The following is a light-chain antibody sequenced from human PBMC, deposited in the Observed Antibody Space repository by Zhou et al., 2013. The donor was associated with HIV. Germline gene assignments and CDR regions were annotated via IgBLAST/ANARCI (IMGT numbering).Light chain of an antibody. CDR1: QSVSDN. Sequence: ERVLTQSPASLSVSPGERVTLSCRASQSVSDNLAWYQQRPGQAPRLLIDTASNRATGVPDRFSGSGSGTDFTLTISRLEPEDFAVYYCQQYGGPSITFGQGTRL. CDR3: QQYGGPSIT. CDR2: TAS. J-gene: IGKJ5*01. V-gene: IGKV3-20*01.